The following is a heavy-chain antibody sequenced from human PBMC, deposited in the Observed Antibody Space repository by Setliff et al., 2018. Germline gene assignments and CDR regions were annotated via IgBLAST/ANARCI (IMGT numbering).Heavy chain of an antibody. Sequence: PGGSLRLSCVASGFAFSHHWMHWVRQAPGKGLVWVSRVDSDGSSTSYADSVKGRFTISRDNAKNTLYLQMNSLRAEDTALYFCARGRYGSFAFDMWGQGTVVTVSS. V-gene: IGHV3-74*01. CDR2: VDSDGSST. J-gene: IGHJ3*02. CDR3: ARGRYGSFAFDM. CDR1: GFAFSHHW. D-gene: IGHD6-19*01.